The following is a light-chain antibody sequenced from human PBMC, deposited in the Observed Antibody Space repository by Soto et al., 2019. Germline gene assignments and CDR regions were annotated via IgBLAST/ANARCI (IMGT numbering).Light chain of an antibody. V-gene: IGKV1-5*03. CDR2: KAS. CDR3: QQYNSYSLT. J-gene: IGKJ2*01. Sequence: DIQMTQSPSTLSASVGDRVTITCRASQSISSWLAWYQQKPGKAPKLLIYKASSLESGVPSRFSCSGSGTEFTLTISSLQPDDFATYYCQQYNSYSLTFGQGTKREIK. CDR1: QSISSW.